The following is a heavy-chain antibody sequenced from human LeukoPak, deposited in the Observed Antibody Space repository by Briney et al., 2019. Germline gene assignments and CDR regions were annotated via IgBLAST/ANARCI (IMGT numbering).Heavy chain of an antibody. CDR3: VKGRISEDGLDF. D-gene: IGHD6-13*01. CDR1: GFTFSRSA. CDR2: ISSSGNT. J-gene: IGHJ4*02. V-gene: IGHV3-23*01. Sequence: GGSLRLSCAASGFTFSRSAMTWVRQTPGKGLDWVSSISSSGNTYYADSAKGRFTISSDKSTDMLYLQMNSLRAEDTAVYYCVKGRISEDGLDFWGQGTLVTVSS.